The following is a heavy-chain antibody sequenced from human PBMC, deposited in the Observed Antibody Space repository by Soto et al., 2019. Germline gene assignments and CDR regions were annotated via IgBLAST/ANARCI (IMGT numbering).Heavy chain of an antibody. J-gene: IGHJ4*02. CDR2: INAGNGDT. CDR3: ARSPLSLYSADFW. D-gene: IGHD6-13*01. CDR1: GYTFTSYG. Sequence: ASVKVSCKASGYTFTSYGIHWVRQAPGQRLEWMGWINAGNGDTKYSQKFQDRVTITRDTSASTAYMELSSLRSGDTAIYYRARSPLSLYSADFWWGLGTLVTVSS. V-gene: IGHV1-3*01.